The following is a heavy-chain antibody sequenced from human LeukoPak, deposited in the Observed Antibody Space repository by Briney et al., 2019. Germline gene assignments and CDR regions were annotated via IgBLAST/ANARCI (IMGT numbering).Heavy chain of an antibody. CDR2: IYYSGST. J-gene: IGHJ4*02. V-gene: IGHV4-31*03. CDR1: GASISSSSYY. Sequence: PSETLSLTCTVSGASISSSSYYWGWIRQHPGKGLEWIGYIYYSGSTYYNPSLKSRVTISVDTSKNQFSLNLSSVTAADTAVYYCARARGEVAIDYWGQGTLVTVSS. D-gene: IGHD5-12*01. CDR3: ARARGEVAIDY.